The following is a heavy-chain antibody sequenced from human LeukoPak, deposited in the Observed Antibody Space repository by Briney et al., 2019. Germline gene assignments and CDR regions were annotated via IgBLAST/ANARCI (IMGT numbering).Heavy chain of an antibody. J-gene: IGHJ4*02. CDR2: ISWNSGSI. Sequence: GGSLTLSCAASGFTFDDYAMHWVRQAPGKGLEWVPGISWNSGSIGYADSVKGRFTISRDNAKNSLYLQMNSLRAEDTALYYCAKDNSGTFDYWGQGTLVTVSS. CDR3: AKDNSGTFDY. V-gene: IGHV3-9*01. CDR1: GFTFDDYA. D-gene: IGHD1/OR15-1a*01.